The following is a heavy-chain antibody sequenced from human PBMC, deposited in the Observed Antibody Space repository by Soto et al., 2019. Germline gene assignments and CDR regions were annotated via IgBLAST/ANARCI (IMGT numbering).Heavy chain of an antibody. Sequence: QVQLQESGPGLVKPSETLSLTCNVSGGSISPYYWAWIRQPPGKGLEWVGYIYYGGTTSYNPSLKSRVPISPETSKSLFSLRLSSVTAADPAVYSCARLGRYYQSLVPCGPGTLVTVSS. CDR2: IYYGGTT. J-gene: IGHJ5*02. CDR3: ARLGRYYQSLVP. CDR1: GGSISPYY. V-gene: IGHV4-59*08. D-gene: IGHD3-10*01.